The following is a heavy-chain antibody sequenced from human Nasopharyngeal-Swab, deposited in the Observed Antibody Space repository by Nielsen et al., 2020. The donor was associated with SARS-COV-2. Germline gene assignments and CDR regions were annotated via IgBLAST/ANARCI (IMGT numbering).Heavy chain of an antibody. CDR3: ARGPYCSGGSCYLTEYYFDY. V-gene: IGHV1-69*13. CDR2: IIPIFGTA. Sequence: SAKVSCKASGGTFSSYAISWVRQAPGQGLEWMGGIIPIFGTANYAQKFQGRVTITADESTSTAYMELSSLRSEDTAVYYCARGPYCSGGSCYLTEYYFDYWGQGTLVTVSS. J-gene: IGHJ4*02. CDR1: GGTFSSYA. D-gene: IGHD2-15*01.